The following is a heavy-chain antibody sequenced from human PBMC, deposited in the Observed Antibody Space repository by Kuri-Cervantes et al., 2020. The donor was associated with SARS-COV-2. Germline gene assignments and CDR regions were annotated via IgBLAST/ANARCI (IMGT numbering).Heavy chain of an antibody. CDR3: ARSEGYCSSTSCPLPGDY. CDR1: GYTFTSYY. J-gene: IGHJ4*02. CDR2: INPSGGST. V-gene: IGHV1-46*01. Sequence: ASVKVSCKASGYTFTSYYMHWVRQAPGQGLEWMGIINPSGGSTSYAQKFQGRVTMTRDTSTSTVYMELSSLRSEDTAVYYCARSEGYCSSTSCPLPGDYWGQGTLVTVSS. D-gene: IGHD2-2*01.